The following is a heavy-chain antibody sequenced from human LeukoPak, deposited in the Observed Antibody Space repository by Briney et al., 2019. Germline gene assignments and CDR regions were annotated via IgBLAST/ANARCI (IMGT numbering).Heavy chain of an antibody. V-gene: IGHV4-61*05. CDR3: ARGPRVYNSAWYGFDF. D-gene: IGHD6-19*01. Sequence: SETLSLTCTVSGGSISSSSYYWGWIRQPPGTGLEWIGYIYYTGSTNYNPSLESRVTISLDTSKNQLSLKLTSVTAADAAVYYCARGPRVYNSAWYGFDFWGQGTLVTVSS. CDR1: GGSISSSSYY. J-gene: IGHJ4*02. CDR2: IYYTGST.